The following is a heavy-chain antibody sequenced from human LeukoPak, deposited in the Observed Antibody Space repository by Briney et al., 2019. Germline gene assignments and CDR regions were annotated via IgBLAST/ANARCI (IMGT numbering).Heavy chain of an antibody. CDR1: GFTFSSYW. V-gene: IGHV3-74*01. Sequence: GGSLRLSCTSSGFTFSSYWMHWVRHAPGKGLVWVSRINSDMSTTTYADSVKGRFTISRDNAKNTLFLQMNSLRAEDTAVYYCARDFGPWGQGTLVTVSS. D-gene: IGHD3-3*01. CDR2: INSDMSTT. CDR3: ARDFGP. J-gene: IGHJ5*02.